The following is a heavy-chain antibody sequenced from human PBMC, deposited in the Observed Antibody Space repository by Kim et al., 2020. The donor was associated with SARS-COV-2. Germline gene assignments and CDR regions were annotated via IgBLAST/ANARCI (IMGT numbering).Heavy chain of an antibody. CDR3: ARAPPQRLNGGFGELSPDY. V-gene: IGHV3-30-3*01. D-gene: IGHD3-10*01. Sequence: GGSLRLSCAASGFTFSSYAMHWVRQAPGKGLEWVAVISYDGSNKYYADSVKGRFTISRDNSKNTLYLQMNSLRAEDTAVYYCARAPPQRLNGGFGELSPDYWGQGTLVTVSS. CDR1: GFTFSSYA. CDR2: ISYDGSNK. J-gene: IGHJ4*02.